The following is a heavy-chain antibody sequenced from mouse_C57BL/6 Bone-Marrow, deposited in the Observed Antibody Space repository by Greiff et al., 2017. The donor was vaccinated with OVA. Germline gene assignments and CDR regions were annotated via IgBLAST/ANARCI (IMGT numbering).Heavy chain of an antibody. D-gene: IGHD1-1*01. Sequence: VQLVESGAELVRPGTSVKMSCKASGYTFTNYWIGWAKQRPGHGLEWIGDIYPGGGYTNYNEKFKGKATLTADKSSSTAYMQFSSLTSEDSAIYYCARASNYYGSHWYFDVWGTGTTVTVSS. J-gene: IGHJ1*03. CDR3: ARASNYYGSHWYFDV. CDR2: IYPGGGYT. V-gene: IGHV1-63*01. CDR1: GYTFTNYW.